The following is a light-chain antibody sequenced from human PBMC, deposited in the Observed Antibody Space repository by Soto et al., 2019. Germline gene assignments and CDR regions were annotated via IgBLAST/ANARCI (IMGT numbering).Light chain of an antibody. J-gene: IGLJ1*01. CDR2: DVS. V-gene: IGLV2-11*01. CDR1: SSVVGGYRY. CDR3: CSYAGSYTYV. Sequence: QSALTQPRSVSGSPGQSVTISCTGTSSVVGGYRYVSWYQQHPGKAPKLMIYDVSTRPSGVPDRFSGSKSGNTASLTISGLQAEDEADYYCCSYAGSYTYVFGSGTKLTVL.